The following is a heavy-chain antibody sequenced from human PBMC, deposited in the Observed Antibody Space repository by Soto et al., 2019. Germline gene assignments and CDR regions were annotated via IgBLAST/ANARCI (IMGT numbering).Heavy chain of an antibody. CDR2: IYWNDDK. D-gene: IGHD3-9*01. CDR1: GFSLSTSGVG. V-gene: IGHV2-5*01. CDR3: ARRYFDWAIDY. J-gene: IGHJ4*02. Sequence: QITLKESGPTLVKPTQTLTLTCTFSGFSLSTSGVGVGWIRQPPGKALEWLALIYWNDDKRYSPSLKSRLNITKDTSKNQVVLTMTNMDPVDTATYYCARRYFDWAIDYWGQGTLVTVSS.